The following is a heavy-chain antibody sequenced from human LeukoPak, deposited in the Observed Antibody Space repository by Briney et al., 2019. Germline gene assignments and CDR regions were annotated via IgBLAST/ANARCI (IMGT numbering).Heavy chain of an antibody. CDR2: IIPIFGTA. CDR1: GGPFSSYA. CDR3: ARDGRYCSGGSCYFDY. J-gene: IGHJ4*02. V-gene: IGHV1-69*06. Sequence: GPPVKFSCKASGGPFSSYAISWVRQAPGQGLEWMGGIIPIFGTANYAQKFQGRVTITADKSTSAAYMELSSLGSEDTAVYYCARDGRYCSGGSCYFDYWGQGTLVTVSS. D-gene: IGHD2-15*01.